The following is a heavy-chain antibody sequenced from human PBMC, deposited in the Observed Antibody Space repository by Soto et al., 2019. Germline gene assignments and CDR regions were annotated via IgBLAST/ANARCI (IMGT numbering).Heavy chain of an antibody. Sequence: ASVKVSCKASGYTLTGYGISWVRQAPGQGLEWMGWISGYNGDTNYAQKVQGRVTMTIDTSTSTAYMELRSLTSDDTAIYYCAKNGQLPYYYYSMDVWGQGTTVTVSS. V-gene: IGHV1-18*01. D-gene: IGHD1-1*01. J-gene: IGHJ6*02. CDR2: ISGYNGDT. CDR3: AKNGQLPYYYYSMDV. CDR1: GYTLTGYG.